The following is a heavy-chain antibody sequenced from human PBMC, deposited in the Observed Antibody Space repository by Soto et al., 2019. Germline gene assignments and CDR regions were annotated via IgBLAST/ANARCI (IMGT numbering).Heavy chain of an antibody. CDR1: GFTFSSYG. CDR2: IWYDGSNK. J-gene: IGHJ5*02. V-gene: IGHV3-33*01. Sequence: PGGSLRLSCAASGFTFSSYGMHWVRQAPGKGLEWVAVIWYDGSNKYYADSVKGRFTISRDNSKNTLYLQMNSLRAEDTAVYYCARSPPGGGNWFDPWGQGTLVTVSS. CDR3: ARSPPGGGNWFDP. D-gene: IGHD3-10*01.